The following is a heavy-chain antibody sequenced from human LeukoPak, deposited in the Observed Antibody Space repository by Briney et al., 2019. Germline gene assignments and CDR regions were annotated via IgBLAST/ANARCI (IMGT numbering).Heavy chain of an antibody. Sequence: GGSLRLSCAASGFTFSSYGMHWVRQAPGKGLEWVAVISYDGSKKYYADSVKGRFTISRDNSKNTLYLQMNSLRAEDTAVYYCASLGWTASDFDYWGQGTLATVSS. CDR2: ISYDGSKK. CDR3: ASLGWTASDFDY. V-gene: IGHV3-30*03. D-gene: IGHD2-15*01. CDR1: GFTFSSYG. J-gene: IGHJ4*02.